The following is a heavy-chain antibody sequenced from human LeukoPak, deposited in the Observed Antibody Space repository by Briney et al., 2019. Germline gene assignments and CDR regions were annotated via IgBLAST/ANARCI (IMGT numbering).Heavy chain of an antibody. Sequence: ASVKVSCKASGYTFTGHYMHWVRQAPGQGLEWMGRINPNSGGTNYAQKFQGRVTMTRDTSISTAYVELSRLRSDDAAVYYCASSNYYDSSGYYYYWGQGTLVTVSS. J-gene: IGHJ4*02. CDR3: ASSNYYDSSGYYYY. CDR2: INPNSGGT. V-gene: IGHV1-2*06. CDR1: GYTFTGHY. D-gene: IGHD3-22*01.